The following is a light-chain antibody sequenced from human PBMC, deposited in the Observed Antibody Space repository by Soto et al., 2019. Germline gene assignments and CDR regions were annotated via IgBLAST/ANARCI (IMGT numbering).Light chain of an antibody. Sequence: EIVLTQSPGTLSLSPGERATLSCRASQSVSSSYLACSQQKPGQPPRLVMYATSSRATGIPARFSGSGSGTDFTLTISRPEPDDLAVYYGQERFNWPRFTFGLGAKLEIK. CDR1: QSVSSSY. CDR3: QERFNWPRFT. CDR2: ATS. J-gene: IGKJ2*01. V-gene: IGKV3D-20*02.